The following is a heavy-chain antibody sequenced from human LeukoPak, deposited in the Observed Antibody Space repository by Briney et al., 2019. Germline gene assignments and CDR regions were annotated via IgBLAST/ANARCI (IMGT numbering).Heavy chain of an antibody. Sequence: GESLKISCKGSGYSFTSYWIGWVRQMPGKGLEWMGIIYPGDSDTRYSPSFQGQVTISADKSISTAYLQWSSLKASDTAMYYCARDGDNTMAVAGNNWFDPWGQGTLVTVSS. J-gene: IGHJ5*02. CDR1: GYSFTSYW. CDR3: ARDGDNTMAVAGNNWFDP. CDR2: IYPGDSDT. V-gene: IGHV5-51*01. D-gene: IGHD6-19*01.